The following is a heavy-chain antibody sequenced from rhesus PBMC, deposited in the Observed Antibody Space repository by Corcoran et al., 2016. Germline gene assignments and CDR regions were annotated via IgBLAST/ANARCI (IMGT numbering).Heavy chain of an antibody. CDR2: INGNKRVV. J-gene: IGHJ4*01. Sequence: QVQLQESGPGLVKPSETLSLTCAVSGVSFSSYWWTWIRPPPGKGLEWIGEINGNKRVVKYNNYVKSRVTISGDGARNQCVLMRCSGTAGDTAVYFCARYPPRCSTAYCASFDDWGQGVLVTVSS. CDR1: GVSFSSYW. CDR3: ARYPPRCSTAYCASFDD. D-gene: IGHD2-15*01. V-gene: IGHV4-80*01.